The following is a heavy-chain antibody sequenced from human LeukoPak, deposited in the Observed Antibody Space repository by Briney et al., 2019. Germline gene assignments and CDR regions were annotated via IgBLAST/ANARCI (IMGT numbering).Heavy chain of an antibody. Sequence: SETLSLTCTVSGGSISSSSYYWGWIRQPPGKGLEWIGSIYYSGSTYYNPPLKSRVTISVDTSKNQFSLKVSSMTAADTAVYYCAREGSTWKNFDYWGQGTLVTVSS. CDR3: AREGSTWKNFDY. V-gene: IGHV4-39*07. J-gene: IGHJ4*02. D-gene: IGHD1-1*01. CDR2: IYYSGST. CDR1: GGSISSSSYY.